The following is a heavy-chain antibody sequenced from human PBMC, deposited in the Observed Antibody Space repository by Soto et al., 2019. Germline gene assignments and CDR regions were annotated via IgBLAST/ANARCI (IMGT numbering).Heavy chain of an antibody. CDR3: ARHYSSDWHFVFDS. V-gene: IGHV1-18*01. D-gene: IGHD6-19*01. Sequence: ASVKVSCKASGYTFVNHGVSWVRQAPGQGLEWMGWIKVSTSITNYAGNFQGRVTMTTDTSTSTVYMELRSLRSADTAVYFCARHYSSDWHFVFDSWGQGTRVTVSS. J-gene: IGHJ4*02. CDR2: IKVSTSIT. CDR1: GYTFVNHG.